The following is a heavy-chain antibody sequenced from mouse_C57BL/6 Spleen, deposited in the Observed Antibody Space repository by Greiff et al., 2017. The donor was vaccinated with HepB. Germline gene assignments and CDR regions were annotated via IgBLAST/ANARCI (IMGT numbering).Heavy chain of an antibody. V-gene: IGHV14-3*01. Sequence: EVKLVESVAELVRPGASVKLSCTASGFNIKNTYMHWVKQRPEQGLEWIGRIDPANGNTKYAPKFQGKATITADTSSNTAYLQLSSLTSEDTAIYYCARNYYGSSSGFAYWGQGTLVTVSA. CDR2: IDPANGNT. CDR1: GFNIKNTY. CDR3: ARNYYGSSSGFAY. J-gene: IGHJ3*01. D-gene: IGHD1-1*01.